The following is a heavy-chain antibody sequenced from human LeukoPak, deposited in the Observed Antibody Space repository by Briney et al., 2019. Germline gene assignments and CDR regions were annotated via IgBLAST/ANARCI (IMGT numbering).Heavy chain of an antibody. J-gene: IGHJ4*02. CDR1: GGSFSGYY. Sequence: PSETLSLTCAVYGGSFSGYYWSLIRQPPGKGLEWIGEINHSGSTNYNPSLKSRVTISVDTSKNQFSLKLSSVTAADTAVYYCARDAASAARLVDYWGQGTLVTVSS. CDR3: ARDAASAARLVDY. D-gene: IGHD6-19*01. V-gene: IGHV4-34*01. CDR2: INHSGST.